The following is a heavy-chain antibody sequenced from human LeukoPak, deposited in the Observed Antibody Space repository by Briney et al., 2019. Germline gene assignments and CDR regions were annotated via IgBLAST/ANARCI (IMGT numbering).Heavy chain of an antibody. CDR1: GDAITSDKYY. CDR2: IHHSGST. J-gene: IGHJ4*02. D-gene: IGHD3-3*01. Sequence: SETLSLTCTVSGDAITSDKYYWGWIRQPPGKGLEWIGNIHHSGSTYYSPSLKSRVTISVDTSKNQFSLKLSSVTAADTAVYYCARLHYDFWSGYYIIGGNYFDYWGQGTLVTVSS. CDR3: ARLHYDFWSGYYIIGGNYFDY. V-gene: IGHV4-39*07.